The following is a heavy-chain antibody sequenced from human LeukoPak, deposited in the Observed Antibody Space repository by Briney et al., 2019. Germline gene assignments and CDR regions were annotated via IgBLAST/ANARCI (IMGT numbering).Heavy chain of an antibody. V-gene: IGHV3-23*01. Sequence: GGSLRLSCAAPGFTFRSYAMSWVRQAPGKGLEWVAVIRGNGGGTYYADSVKGRFTISRDNSKNSLYLQMNSLRAEDTAVYYCARDLTRLYWGQGTLVTVSS. CDR1: GFTFRSYA. J-gene: IGHJ4*02. CDR2: IRGNGGGT. CDR3: ARDLTRLY. D-gene: IGHD2-21*02.